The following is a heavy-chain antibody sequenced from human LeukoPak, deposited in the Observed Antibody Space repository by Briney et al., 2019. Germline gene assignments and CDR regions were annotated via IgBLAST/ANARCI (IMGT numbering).Heavy chain of an antibody. J-gene: IGHJ4*02. CDR2: IIPIFGTA. CDR1: GGTFSSYA. Sequence: GASVKVSCKASGGTFSSYAISWVRQAPGQGLEWMGGIIPIFGTANYAQKFQGRVTITADNSTSTAYMELSSLRSEDTAVYYCARDRGWRSGYYFDYWGQGTLVTVSS. D-gene: IGHD3-10*01. CDR3: ARDRGWRSGYYFDY. V-gene: IGHV1-69*06.